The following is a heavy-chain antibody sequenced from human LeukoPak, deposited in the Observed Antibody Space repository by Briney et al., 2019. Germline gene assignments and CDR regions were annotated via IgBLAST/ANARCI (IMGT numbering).Heavy chain of an antibody. J-gene: IGHJ4*02. CDR1: GFTFSDYA. D-gene: IGHD6-19*01. Sequence: QPGGSLRLSCAASGFTFSDYAMHWVRQAPGKGLEWVAVMSKDGSSKYYADSVKGRFTISRDNAKKTGYLQMNSLRPEDTALYYCARAWQWLVRGYFDRWGQGTLVTVSS. CDR3: ARAWQWLVRGYFDR. CDR2: MSKDGSSK. V-gene: IGHV3-30*01.